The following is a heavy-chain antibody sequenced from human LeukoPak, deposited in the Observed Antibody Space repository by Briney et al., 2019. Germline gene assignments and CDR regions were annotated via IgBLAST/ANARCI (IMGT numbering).Heavy chain of an antibody. V-gene: IGHV3-11*01. CDR3: ARSSRYYYGSGSYYFDY. Sequence: PGGSLRLSCAASGFTFRDYYMSWIRQAPGKGLEGVSYISSSGSTIYYADSVKGRFTISRDNAKNSLYLQMNSLRAEDTAVYYCARSSRYYYGSGSYYFDYWGQGTLVTVSS. J-gene: IGHJ4*02. CDR1: GFTFRDYY. D-gene: IGHD3-10*01. CDR2: ISSSGSTI.